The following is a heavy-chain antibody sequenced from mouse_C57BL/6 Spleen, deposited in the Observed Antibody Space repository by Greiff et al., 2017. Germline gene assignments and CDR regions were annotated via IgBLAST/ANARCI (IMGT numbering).Heavy chain of an antibody. J-gene: IGHJ2*01. CDR2: IYPGDGDT. CDR3: AREWDY. D-gene: IGHD1-3*01. CDR1: GYAFSSSW. V-gene: IGHV1-82*01. Sequence: VKPGASVKISCKASGYAFSSSWMNWVKQRPGKGLEWIGRIYPGDGDTNYNGKFKGKATLTADKSSSTAYMQLSSLTSEDSAVYFCAREWDYWGQGTTLTVSS.